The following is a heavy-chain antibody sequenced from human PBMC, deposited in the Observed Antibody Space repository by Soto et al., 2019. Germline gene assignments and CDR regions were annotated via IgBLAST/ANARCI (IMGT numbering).Heavy chain of an antibody. CDR3: ARDSYDFWSGVYYYYYYMDV. J-gene: IGHJ6*03. D-gene: IGHD3-3*01. CDR1: VFAVSSYW. V-gene: IGHV3-7*01. Sequence: GSLRLSCASAVFAVSSYWLSWVRQAPGKGLEWVANIKQDGSEEYYVDSVKGRFTISRDNAKNSLYLQMNSLRAEDTAVYYCARDSYDFWSGVYYYYYYMDVWGKGTTVTVSS. CDR2: IKQDGSEE.